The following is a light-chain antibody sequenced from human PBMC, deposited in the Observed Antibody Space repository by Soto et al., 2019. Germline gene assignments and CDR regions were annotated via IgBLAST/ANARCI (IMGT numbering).Light chain of an antibody. CDR1: QGISSY. CDR2: SAS. J-gene: IGKJ4*01. CDR3: QQYNTYSLT. V-gene: IGKV1-27*01. Sequence: DIQMTQSPSSLSASVGDRVTITCRASQGISSYLAWYQQKPGKVPKLLIYSASTLPSGVPSRFSGSGSGTDFTLTISSLQPEDVATYYCQQYNTYSLTFGGGTKVEIK.